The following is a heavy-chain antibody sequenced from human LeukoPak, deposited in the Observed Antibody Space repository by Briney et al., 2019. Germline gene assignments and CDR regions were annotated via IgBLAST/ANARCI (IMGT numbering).Heavy chain of an antibody. V-gene: IGHV4-59*01. D-gene: IGHD6-19*01. J-gene: IGHJ4*02. CDR1: GGSITSDY. Sequence: SETLSLACSVSGGSITSDYWSWIRQPPGKRLEWIAWIAFISNGRTSYSPSLRSRVTISLDTSKNQLSLKLTSVTAADTAVYYCARGGDSSLPFDYWGQGTLVTVSS. CDR2: IAFISNGRT. CDR3: ARGGDSSLPFDY.